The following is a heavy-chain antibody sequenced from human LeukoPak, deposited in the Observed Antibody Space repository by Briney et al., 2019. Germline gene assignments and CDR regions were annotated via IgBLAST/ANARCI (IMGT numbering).Heavy chain of an antibody. V-gene: IGHV4-34*01. CDR2: INHSGRT. CDR1: GVTSSGYY. CDR3: ARGGAYDSTGYAT. J-gene: IGHJ5*02. D-gene: IGHD3-22*01. Sequence: SETLSLTCARYGVTSSGYYASWIRQPPGKGLEWIGEINHSGRTNYNPSLKSRVTISVDTSKNQFSLKLSSVTAADTAVYYCARGGAYDSTGYATWGQGTLVTVSS.